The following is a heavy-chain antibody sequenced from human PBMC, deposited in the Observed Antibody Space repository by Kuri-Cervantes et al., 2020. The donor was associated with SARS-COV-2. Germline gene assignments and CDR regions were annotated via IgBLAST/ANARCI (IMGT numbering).Heavy chain of an antibody. V-gene: IGHV1-69*13. CDR2: IIPTFDTA. CDR3: ARSQGYCTANSCSWNWFDP. D-gene: IGHD2-8*02. Sequence: SVKVSCKASGGTFSSYSVNWVRQAPGQGLEWMGRIIPTFDTATYAQKFQGRVTFTADESSSTAYMEVNSLTSEDTAAYFCARSQGYCTANSCSWNWFDPWGQGTLVTVSS. CDR1: GGTFSSYS. J-gene: IGHJ5*02.